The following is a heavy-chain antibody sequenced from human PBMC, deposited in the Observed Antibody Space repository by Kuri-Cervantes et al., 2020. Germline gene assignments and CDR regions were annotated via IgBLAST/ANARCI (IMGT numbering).Heavy chain of an antibody. V-gene: IGHV4-34*01. CDR1: GGSFSGYY. Sequence: SQTLSLTCAVYGGSFSGYYWSWIRQPPGKGLEWIGEINHSGSTNYNPSLKSRVTISVDTSKNQFSLKLSSVTAADTAVYYCARDPGEGSGSYLDYWGQGTLVTVSS. D-gene: IGHD3-10*01. J-gene: IGHJ4*02. CDR3: ARDPGEGSGSYLDY. CDR2: INHSGST.